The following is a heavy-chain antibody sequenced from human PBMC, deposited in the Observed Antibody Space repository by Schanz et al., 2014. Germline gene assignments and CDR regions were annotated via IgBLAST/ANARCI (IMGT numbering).Heavy chain of an antibody. CDR2: ISGSGGST. D-gene: IGHD3-22*01. CDR1: GFTFSSYA. Sequence: EVQLVESGGGLVQPGRSLRLSCSASGFTFSSYAMHWVRQAPGKGLEWVSAISGSGGSTYYADSVKGRFTISRDNSKNTLYLQMNSLRAEDTAVYYCAKDPSHGDYDYYFDYWGQGTLVTVSS. V-gene: IGHV3-23*04. J-gene: IGHJ4*02. CDR3: AKDPSHGDYDYYFDY.